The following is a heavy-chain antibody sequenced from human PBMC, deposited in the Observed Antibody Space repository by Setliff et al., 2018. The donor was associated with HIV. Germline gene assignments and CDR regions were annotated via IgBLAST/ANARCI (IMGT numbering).Heavy chain of an antibody. CDR3: ATVTMVRLIGVYHMDV. CDR1: GASISSSSYC. D-gene: IGHD3-10*01. CDR2: IYYSGSTS. Sequence: PSETLSLTCSVSGASISSSSYCWGWIRQPPGKGLEWIGSIYYSGSTSYYNPSLKSRVTISVDKSNNQFSLKMNYVTAADAALYYCATVTMVRLIGVYHMDVWGKGTPVTVSS. V-gene: IGHV4-39*07. J-gene: IGHJ6*03.